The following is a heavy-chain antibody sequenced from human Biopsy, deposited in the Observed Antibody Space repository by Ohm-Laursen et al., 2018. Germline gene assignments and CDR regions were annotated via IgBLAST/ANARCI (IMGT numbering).Heavy chain of an antibody. CDR3: ARMEQPHDY. J-gene: IGHJ4*02. CDR1: GYPFSNYY. Sequence: SVKVSCKASGYPFSNYYLFWVRQAPGQSLEWMGRINPNSGDTVFARNFQGRVTMTRDTAISTVYMDLRNLRPDDTAVYFCARMEQPHDYWGQGTLVTVSS. V-gene: IGHV1-2*06. D-gene: IGHD6-13*01. CDR2: INPNSGDT.